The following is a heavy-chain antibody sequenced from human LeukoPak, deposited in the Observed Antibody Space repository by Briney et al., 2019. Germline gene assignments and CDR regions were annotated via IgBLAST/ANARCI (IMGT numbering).Heavy chain of an antibody. V-gene: IGHV1-46*01. J-gene: IGHJ4*02. CDR2: INPSGGST. CDR1: GYTFTSYY. Sequence: VSVKVSCKASGYTFTSYYMHWVRQAPGQGLEWMGIINPSGGSTSYAQKFQGRVTMTRDTSTSTVYMELSSLRSEDTAVYYCARDGGGIVGATKGVDYWGQGTLVTVSS. D-gene: IGHD1-26*01. CDR3: ARDGGGIVGATKGVDY.